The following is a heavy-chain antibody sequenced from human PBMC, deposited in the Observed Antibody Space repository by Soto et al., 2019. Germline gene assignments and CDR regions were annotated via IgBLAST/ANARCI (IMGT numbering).Heavy chain of an antibody. CDR2: IIPIFCTA. CDR1: GGTFSSYA. V-gene: IGHV1-69*01. J-gene: IGHJ4*02. D-gene: IGHD3-9*01. CDR3: ALDPNQYDVLNGYSDGY. Sequence: QVQLVQSGAGVKKPGSSVKVSCKASGGTFSSYAISWVRQAPGQGLEWMGGIIPIFCTANYAQKFQGRVTLTVDESTITGYVELSSLSAEDTGVYYGALDPNQYDVLNGYSDGYWGQGTLGPVSS.